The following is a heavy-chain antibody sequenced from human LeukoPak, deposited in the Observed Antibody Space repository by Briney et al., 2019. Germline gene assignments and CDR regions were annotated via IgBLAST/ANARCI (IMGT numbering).Heavy chain of an antibody. CDR2: IYHCGST. Sequence: SETLSLTCTVSGYSISSGYYWGWIRQPPGKGLEWIGSIYHCGSTYYNPSLKSRVTISVDTSKNQFSLKLSSVTAADTAVYYCARKYYDFWSGFNWFDPWGQGTLVTVSS. D-gene: IGHD3-3*01. CDR3: ARKYYDFWSGFNWFDP. V-gene: IGHV4-38-2*02. CDR1: GYSISSGYY. J-gene: IGHJ5*02.